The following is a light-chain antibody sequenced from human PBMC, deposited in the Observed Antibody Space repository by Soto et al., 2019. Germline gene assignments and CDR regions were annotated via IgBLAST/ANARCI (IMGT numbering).Light chain of an antibody. V-gene: IGKV3-20*01. J-gene: IGKJ2*01. CDR2: GAA. CDR1: QSVSNSF. CDR3: QQYGGSPPEYT. Sequence: EIVLTQSPGTLSLSPGERATLSCRASQSVSNSFLTWYQQRPDQAPRLLIYGAASRATGIPDRFSGSGSGTDFTLTISGLEPEDFAVYYCQQYGGSPPEYTFGQGTKLVIK.